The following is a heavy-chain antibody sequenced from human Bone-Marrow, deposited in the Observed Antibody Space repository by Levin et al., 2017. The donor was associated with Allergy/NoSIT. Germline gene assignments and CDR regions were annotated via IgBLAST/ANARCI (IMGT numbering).Heavy chain of an antibody. J-gene: IGHJ4*02. CDR3: ARDFYLGYCSGGSCYYIDH. CDR1: GFTFSDYT. D-gene: IGHD2-15*01. CDR2: ISSSSSYI. V-gene: IGHV3-21*01. Sequence: GGSLRLSCAASGFTFSDYTMDWVRQAPGKGLEWVSSISSSSSYIYYADSVKGRFTIARDNAKNSLYLQMNRLRAEDTAVYFCARDFYLGYCSGGSCYYIDHWGQGTLVTVSS.